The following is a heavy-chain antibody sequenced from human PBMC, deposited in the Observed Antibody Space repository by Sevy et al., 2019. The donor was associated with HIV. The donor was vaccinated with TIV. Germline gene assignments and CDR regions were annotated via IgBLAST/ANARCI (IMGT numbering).Heavy chain of an antibody. D-gene: IGHD2-2*01. J-gene: IGHJ6*02. Sequence: SETLSLTCALSGYSISSGYYWGWIRQPPGKGLEWIGSIYHSGSTYYNPSLRSRVTISVDTSKNQFSLKLSSVSAADTAVYYCARDWTRYCSSTSCSYPIGGMDVWGQGTTVTVSS. CDR2: IYHSGST. CDR3: ARDWTRYCSSTSCSYPIGGMDV. CDR1: GYSISSGYY. V-gene: IGHV4-38-2*02.